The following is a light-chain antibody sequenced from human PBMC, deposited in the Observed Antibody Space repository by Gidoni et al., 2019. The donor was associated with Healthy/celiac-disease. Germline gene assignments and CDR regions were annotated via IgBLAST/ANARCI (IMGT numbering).Light chain of an antibody. Sequence: DIQMTQSPSSLSASVGDRVTITCRASQSISSYLNWYQQKPGKAPKLLIYAASSLQSGVPSRISGSGSGTDFTLTISSLQPEDFATYYCQQSYSTGYTFXQXTKLEIK. CDR3: QQSYSTGYT. V-gene: IGKV1-39*01. CDR2: AAS. J-gene: IGKJ2*01. CDR1: QSISSY.